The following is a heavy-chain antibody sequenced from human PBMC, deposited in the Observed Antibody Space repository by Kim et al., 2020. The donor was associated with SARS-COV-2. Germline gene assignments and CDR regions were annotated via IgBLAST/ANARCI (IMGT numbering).Heavy chain of an antibody. CDR3: ARDVSSSRHYYYGMDV. CDR1: GFTFSSYE. CDR2: ISSSGSTI. D-gene: IGHD6-6*01. J-gene: IGHJ6*02. Sequence: GGSLRLSCAASGFTFSSYEMNWVRQAPGQGLEWVSYISSSGSTIYYADSVKGRFTISRDNAKNSLYLQMNSLRAEDTAVYYCARDVSSSRHYYYGMDVWGQGTTVTVSS. V-gene: IGHV3-48*03.